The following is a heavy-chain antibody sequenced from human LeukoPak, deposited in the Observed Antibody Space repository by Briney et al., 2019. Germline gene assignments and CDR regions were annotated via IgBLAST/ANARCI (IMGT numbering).Heavy chain of an antibody. D-gene: IGHD6-6*01. Sequence: SETLSLTCTVSGDSISGGYYWSWIRQPPGEGMEWIGYIYHSGSTYYNPSLKSRVTISIDRSKNQFSLKLSSVTAADTAVYYCARTLDGFEYSSSSSGEVDYWGQGTLVTVSS. CDR3: ARTLDGFEYSSSSSGEVDY. CDR1: GDSISGGYY. CDR2: IYHSGST. V-gene: IGHV4-30-2*01. J-gene: IGHJ4*02.